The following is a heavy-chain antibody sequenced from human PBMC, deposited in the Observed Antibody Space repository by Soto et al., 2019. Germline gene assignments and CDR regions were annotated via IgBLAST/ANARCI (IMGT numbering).Heavy chain of an antibody. V-gene: IGHV4-30-2*01. D-gene: IGHD2-2*01. Sequence: SETLSLTCAVSGGSISSGGYSWSWIRQPPGKGLEWIGHIYHSGSTYYNPSLKSRVTISVDRSKNLFSLKLSSVTAADTAVYYCARGYCSSTSCYVPARFDPWGQGTLVTVSS. CDR3: ARGYCSSTSCYVPARFDP. CDR2: IYHSGST. J-gene: IGHJ5*02. CDR1: GGSISSGGYS.